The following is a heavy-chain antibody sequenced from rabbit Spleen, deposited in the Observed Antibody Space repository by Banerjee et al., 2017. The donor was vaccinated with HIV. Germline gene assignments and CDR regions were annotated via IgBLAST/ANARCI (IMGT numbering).Heavy chain of an antibody. CDR2: VYTGSGST. J-gene: IGHJ4*01. D-gene: IGHD2-1*01. CDR3: TRDLITAVGWNFNL. Sequence: QEQLEESGGDLVKPEGSLTLTCAASGFSFSSSSWICWVRQAPGKGLELIGCVYTGSGSTYYASWAKGRFTISKTSSTTVTLQLNSLTAADTATYFCTRDLITAVGWNFNLWGQGTLVTVS. CDR1: GFSFSSSSW. V-gene: IGHV1S45*01.